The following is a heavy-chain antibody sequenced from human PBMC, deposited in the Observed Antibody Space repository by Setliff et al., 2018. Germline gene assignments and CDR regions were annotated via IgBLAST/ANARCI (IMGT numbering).Heavy chain of an antibody. V-gene: IGHV3-23*01. D-gene: IGHD6-13*01. Sequence: RGGSLRLSCAASGFTFSTHAMTWVRQAPGKGLEWVSTATTSGTYSYYADSVKGRFTISRDDSKNTLYLQMNSLRAEDTAVYYCAKEKYSSTWYERKPFDCWGQGTLVTV. CDR2: ATTSGTYS. J-gene: IGHJ4*02. CDR1: GFTFSTHA. CDR3: AKEKYSSTWYERKPFDC.